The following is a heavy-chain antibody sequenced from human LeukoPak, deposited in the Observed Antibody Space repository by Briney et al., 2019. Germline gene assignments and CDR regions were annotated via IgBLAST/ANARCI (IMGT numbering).Heavy chain of an antibody. V-gene: IGHV3-7*03. D-gene: IGHD3-10*01. Sequence: PGGSLRLSCAASGFKFDDYWMNWVRQAPGKGLEWVANIKEDGSEKYYVGSVKGRFTISRDNARNFLYLQMNSLRAEDTAVYYCARAGTSIRGIKVYWGQGTLVTVSS. CDR1: GFKFDDYW. J-gene: IGHJ4*02. CDR3: ARAGTSIRGIKVY. CDR2: IKEDGSEK.